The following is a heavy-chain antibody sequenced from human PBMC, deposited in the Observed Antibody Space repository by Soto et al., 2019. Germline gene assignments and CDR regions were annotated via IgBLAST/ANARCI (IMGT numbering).Heavy chain of an antibody. CDR3: ARGPRYCSSTSCFVRPFDP. CDR2: IIPIFGTA. Sequence: QVQLVQSGAEVKKPGSSVKVSCKASGGTFSSYAISWVRQAPGQGLEWMGGIIPIFGTANYAQKFQGRVTITADASTSTAYMELSSLRSEDTAVYYCARGPRYCSSTSCFVRPFDPWGQGTLVTVSS. CDR1: GGTFSSYA. J-gene: IGHJ5*02. D-gene: IGHD2-2*01. V-gene: IGHV1-69*01.